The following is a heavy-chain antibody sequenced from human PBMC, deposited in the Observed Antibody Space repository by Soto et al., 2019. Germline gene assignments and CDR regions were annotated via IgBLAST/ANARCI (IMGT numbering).Heavy chain of an antibody. Sequence: PAESLKISCKGSRYSFAGYWITWVRQKPGKGLEWMGRIDPSDSQTYYSPSFRGHVTISVTKSITTVFLQWSSLRASDTAMYYRARQIYDSDTGPNFQYYFDSWGQGTPVTVSS. CDR3: ARQIYDSDTGPNFQYYFDS. D-gene: IGHD3-22*01. V-gene: IGHV5-10-1*01. CDR2: IDPSDSQT. CDR1: RYSFAGYW. J-gene: IGHJ4*02.